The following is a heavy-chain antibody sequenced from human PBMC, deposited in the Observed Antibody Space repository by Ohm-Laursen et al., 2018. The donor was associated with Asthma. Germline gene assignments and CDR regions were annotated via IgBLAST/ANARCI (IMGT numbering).Heavy chain of an antibody. J-gene: IGHJ4*02. CDR3: ASGTSGDY. CDR1: GGSVSSGSYY. Sequence: SETLSLTCTVSGGSVSSGSYYWSWIRQPPGKGLEWIGYIYYSGSTNYNPSLKSRVTISVDTSKNQFSLKLSSVTAADTAVYYCASGTSGDYWGQGTLVTVSS. CDR2: IYYSGST. V-gene: IGHV4-61*01. D-gene: IGHD1-14*01.